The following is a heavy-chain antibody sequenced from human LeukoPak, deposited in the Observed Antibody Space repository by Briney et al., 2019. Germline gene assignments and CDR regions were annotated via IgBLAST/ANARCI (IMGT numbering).Heavy chain of an antibody. J-gene: IGHJ4*02. CDR1: GGSFSVYY. CDR3: AKSDGTLDY. V-gene: IGHV4-34*01. Sequence: SETLSLTCAVYGGSFSVYYWSWMRQPPGKGLEWMREINHSGSTNYNPSLKSRVTTSVDTSKKQFSLKLSSVTAADTAVYYCAKSDGTLDYWGQGTLVTVSS. D-gene: IGHD1-7*01. CDR2: INHSGST.